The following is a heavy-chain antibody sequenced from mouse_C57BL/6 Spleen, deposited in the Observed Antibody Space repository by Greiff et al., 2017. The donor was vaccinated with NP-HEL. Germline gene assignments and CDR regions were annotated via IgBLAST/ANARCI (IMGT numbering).Heavy chain of an antibody. V-gene: IGHV1-81*01. D-gene: IGHD1-1*01. Sequence: VKLQQSGAELARPGASVKLSCKASGYTFTSYGISWVKQRTGQGLEWIGEIYPRSGNTYYNEKFKGKATLTADKSSSTAYMELRSLTSEDSAVYFCAKGYYYGSSFYWYFDVWGTGTTVTVSS. CDR2: IYPRSGNT. CDR3: AKGYYYGSSFYWYFDV. J-gene: IGHJ1*03. CDR1: GYTFTSYG.